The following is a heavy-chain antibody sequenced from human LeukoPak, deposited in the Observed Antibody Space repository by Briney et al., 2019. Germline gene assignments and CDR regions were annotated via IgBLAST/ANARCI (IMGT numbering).Heavy chain of an antibody. V-gene: IGHV4-59*01. CDR3: ARDDYYDSS. CDR2: IYYSGST. D-gene: IGHD3-22*01. CDR1: GGSISSYY. Sequence: PSATLSLTCTVSGGSISSYYWSWIRQPPGKGLEWIGYIYYSGSTNYNPSLKSRVTISVDTSKNQFSLKLSSVTAADTAVYYCARDDYYDSSWGQGTLVTVSS. J-gene: IGHJ4*02.